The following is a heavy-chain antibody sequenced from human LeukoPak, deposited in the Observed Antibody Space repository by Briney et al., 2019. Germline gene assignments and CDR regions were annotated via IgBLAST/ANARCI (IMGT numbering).Heavy chain of an antibody. V-gene: IGHV6-1*01. J-gene: IGHJ4*02. Sequence: SQTLSLTCAISGESVSSNSAAWNWIRQSPSRGLEWLGRTYYRSKWYNDYAASMKSRIIINPDTSKNQFSLQLNSVTPEDTAVYYCTCGTGTFDYWGQGTLVTVSS. CDR1: GESVSSNSAA. D-gene: IGHD3-10*01. CDR3: TCGTGTFDY. CDR2: TYYRSKWYN.